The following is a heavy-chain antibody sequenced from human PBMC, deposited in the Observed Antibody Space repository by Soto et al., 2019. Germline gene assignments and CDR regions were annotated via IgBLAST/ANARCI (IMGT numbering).Heavy chain of an antibody. V-gene: IGHV4-34*01. J-gene: IGHJ5*02. CDR1: DGSFSPSF. Sequence: SETLSLTCTVYDGSFSPSFCXRIRQPPGKGLEWIGEINHSGGTIYNPSLKSRVTISIDKSKNQFSLKLISVTAADTAVYYCARDLNWFDPWGQGTLVTVSS. CDR3: ARDLNWFDP. CDR2: INHSGGT.